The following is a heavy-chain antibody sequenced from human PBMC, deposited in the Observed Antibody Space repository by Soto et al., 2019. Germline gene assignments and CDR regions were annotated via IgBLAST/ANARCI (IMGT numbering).Heavy chain of an antibody. CDR3: SGCSGGACHKNYGMDV. J-gene: IGHJ6*02. Sequence: VPLVESGGGLVKPGGSLRLSCAVSGFTFSSCTMNWVRQAPGKGLEWVSSISPSSGHIYYAASVKGRFTISRDNAQNSLFLQTNRLRGEDTAVYYCSGCSGGACHKNYGMDVWGQGATVTVSS. V-gene: IGHV3-21*06. CDR2: ISPSSGHI. CDR1: GFTFSSCT. D-gene: IGHD2-15*01.